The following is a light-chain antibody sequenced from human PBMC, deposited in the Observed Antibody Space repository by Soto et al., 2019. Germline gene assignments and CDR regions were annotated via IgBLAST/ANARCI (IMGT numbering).Light chain of an antibody. CDR2: QTS. CDR3: QQRSSWPIT. J-gene: IGKJ5*01. CDR1: QYINTR. Sequence: EIVLTQSPATLSSFPGDRVTLSCRASQYINTRLAWYQHRPGQAPRLLIYQTSLRAAGIPARFSASGSGTDFTLTISDVQPEDFAVYYCQQRSSWPITFGQGTRLEIK. V-gene: IGKV3D-11*03.